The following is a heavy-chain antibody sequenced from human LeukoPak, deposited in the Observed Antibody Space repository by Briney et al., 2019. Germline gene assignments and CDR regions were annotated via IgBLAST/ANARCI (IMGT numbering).Heavy chain of an antibody. V-gene: IGHV3-13*01. CDR2: IGTAGDT. D-gene: IGHD6-19*01. Sequence: GGSLRLSCAASGFTFKSYDMHWVRQAAGEGLEWVSAIGTAGDTYYPGSVKGRFTISRENAKNSLYLQMNSLRAGDTAVYYCASTPYSSGWYYYYYGMDVWGQRTTVTVSS. CDR1: GFTFKSYD. J-gene: IGHJ6*02. CDR3: ASTPYSSGWYYYYYGMDV.